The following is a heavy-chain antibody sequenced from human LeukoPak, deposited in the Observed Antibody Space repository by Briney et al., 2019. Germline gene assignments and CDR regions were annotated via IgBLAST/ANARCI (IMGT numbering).Heavy chain of an antibody. J-gene: IGHJ3*02. CDR1: GYTFSSYG. D-gene: IGHD6-13*01. V-gene: IGHV1-18*01. CDR2: ISAYNGNT. CDR3: ARDGSSWVFDI. Sequence: ASVKVSCKASGYTFSSYGISWVRQAPEQGLEWMGWISAYNGNTNYAQKFQARVIMTTDTSTNTAYMELRSLRSDDTAVYYCARDGSSWVFDIWGQGTMVTVSS.